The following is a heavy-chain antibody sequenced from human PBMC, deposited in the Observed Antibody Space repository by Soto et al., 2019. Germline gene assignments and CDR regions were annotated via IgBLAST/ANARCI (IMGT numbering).Heavy chain of an antibody. V-gene: IGHV1-2*02. Sequence: ASVKVSCKASGYTFTSYGISWVRQAPGQGLEWMGWINPNSGGTNYAQKFQGRVTMTRDTSISTAYMELSRLRSDDTAVYYCARDLAVGLPTTYFDYWGQGTLVTVSS. D-gene: IGHD1-1*01. CDR3: ARDLAVGLPTTYFDY. J-gene: IGHJ4*02. CDR2: INPNSGGT. CDR1: GYTFTSYG.